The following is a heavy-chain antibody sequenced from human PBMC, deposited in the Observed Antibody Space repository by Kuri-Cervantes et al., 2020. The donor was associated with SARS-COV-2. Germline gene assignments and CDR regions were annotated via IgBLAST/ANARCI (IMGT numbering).Heavy chain of an antibody. V-gene: IGHV1-46*01. CDR1: GYTFTTYY. Sequence: ASVKVSCKASGYTFTTYYKHWVRQAPGQGLEWMGIINPSGGGTSYAQKFQGRVAVTRDTPTSTVYMELSSLRSEDTAVYYCARDPTTVTTGIGMDVWGQGTTVTVSS. CDR3: ARDPTTVTTGIGMDV. J-gene: IGHJ6*02. D-gene: IGHD4-17*01. CDR2: INPSGGGT.